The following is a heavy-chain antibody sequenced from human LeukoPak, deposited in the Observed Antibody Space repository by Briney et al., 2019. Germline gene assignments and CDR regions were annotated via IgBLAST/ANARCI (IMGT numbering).Heavy chain of an antibody. CDR3: ARGSRGAFDI. CDR2: ISSSIITI. V-gene: IGHV3-48*01. D-gene: IGHD3-10*01. CDR1: GFTFSSYS. Sequence: GGSLRLSCAASGFTFSSYSMNWVRQAPGKGLEWVSYISSSIITIYYADSVKGRFTISRDNAKNSLYLQMNSLRAEDTAVYYCARGSRGAFDIWGQGTMVIVSS. J-gene: IGHJ3*02.